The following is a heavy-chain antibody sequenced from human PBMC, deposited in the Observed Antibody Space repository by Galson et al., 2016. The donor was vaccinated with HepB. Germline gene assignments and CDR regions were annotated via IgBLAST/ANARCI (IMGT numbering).Heavy chain of an antibody. CDR3: ARPTRIGDRDAFNI. CDR1: GYSFNKYW. Sequence: QSGAEVKKPGESLKISCEASGYSFNKYWIAWVRRMPGKGLEWMGSIYPRDSDTRYSPSFQGQATISADMSISTAYLQWSSLKASDTAMYHCARPTRIGDRDAFNIWGQGTMVTVSS. V-gene: IGHV5-51*01. CDR2: IYPRDSDT. D-gene: IGHD3-16*01. J-gene: IGHJ3*02.